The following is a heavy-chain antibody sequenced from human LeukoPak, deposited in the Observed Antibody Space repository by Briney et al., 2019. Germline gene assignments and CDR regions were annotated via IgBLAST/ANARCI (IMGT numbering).Heavy chain of an antibody. V-gene: IGHV3-23*01. J-gene: IGHJ6*03. Sequence: GGSLRLSCAASGFTFSSYAMSWVRQAPGKGLEWVSAISGSGGSTYYADSVKGRFTISRDNSKNTLYLQMNSLRAEDTAVYYCAREPGGARGYSYGYGYYYYMDVWGKGTTVTVSS. CDR2: ISGSGGST. D-gene: IGHD5-18*01. CDR3: AREPGGARGYSYGYGYYYYMDV. CDR1: GFTFSSYA.